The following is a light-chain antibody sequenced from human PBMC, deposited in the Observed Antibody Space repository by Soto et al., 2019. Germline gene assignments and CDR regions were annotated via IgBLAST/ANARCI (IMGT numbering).Light chain of an antibody. Sequence: EFVLTQSPGTLSLSPGERATLSCRASQTVRNNYLAWYQQKPGQAPRLLIYDASSRATGIPDRFSGGGSGADFTHTISRGEPEDFAVYYCQQFSSYPLTFGGGTKVDIK. CDR2: DAS. J-gene: IGKJ4*01. V-gene: IGKV3-20*01. CDR3: QQFSSYPLT. CDR1: QTVRNNY.